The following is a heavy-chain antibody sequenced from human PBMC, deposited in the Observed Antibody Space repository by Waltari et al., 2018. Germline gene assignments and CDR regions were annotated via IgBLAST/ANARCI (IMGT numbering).Heavy chain of an antibody. V-gene: IGHV3-7*02. D-gene: IGHD1-1*01. CDR2: IGEDGTEK. J-gene: IGHJ3*02. Sequence: EVQLVESGGGLVQPGGSMRVSCTASEFIFSNYWMSWVRQAPGKDPEWVAKIGEDGTEKYYVHSVKGRFTISRDNVKNSLYLEMNSLRAEDTAMYYCTRSGGSSAFDIWGQGTMVTVSS. CDR3: TRSGGSSAFDI. CDR1: EFIFSNYW.